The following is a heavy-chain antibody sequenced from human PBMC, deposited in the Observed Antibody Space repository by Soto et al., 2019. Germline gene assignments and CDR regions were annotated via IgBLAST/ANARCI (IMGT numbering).Heavy chain of an antibody. J-gene: IGHJ2*01. V-gene: IGHV4-59*01. D-gene: IGHD6-19*01. CDR3: ARSVAGTGWYFDL. Sequence: QVQLQESGPGLVKPSETLSLTCTVSGGSISSYYWSWIRQPPGKGLEWIGYIYYSGSTNYNPSLSSRVTITVDTSKNQFSLKLSSVTAADTAVYYCARSVAGTGWYFDLWGRGTLVTVSS. CDR1: GGSISSYY. CDR2: IYYSGST.